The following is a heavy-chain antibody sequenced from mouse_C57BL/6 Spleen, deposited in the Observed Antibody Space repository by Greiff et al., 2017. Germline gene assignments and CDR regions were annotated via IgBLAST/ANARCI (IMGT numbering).Heavy chain of an antibody. J-gene: IGHJ2*01. CDR3: ARSELGRGYFDY. CDR1: GYTFTDYY. Sequence: VQLQQSGPELVKPGASVKISCKASGYTFTDYYMNWVKQSHGKSLEWIGDINPNNGGTSYNQKFKGKATLTVDKSSSTAYMELRSLTSEDSAVYYCARSELGRGYFDYWGQGTTLTVSS. D-gene: IGHD4-1*01. V-gene: IGHV1-26*01. CDR2: INPNNGGT.